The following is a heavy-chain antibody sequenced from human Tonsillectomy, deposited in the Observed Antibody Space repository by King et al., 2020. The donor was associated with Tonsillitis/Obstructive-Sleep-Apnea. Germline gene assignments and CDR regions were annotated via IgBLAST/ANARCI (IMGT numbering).Heavy chain of an antibody. CDR1: GGTFSSYA. J-gene: IGHJ1*01. CDR2: IIPIFGTA. D-gene: IGHD2-2*01. V-gene: IGHV1-69*01. Sequence: QLVQSGAEVKKPGSSVKVSCKASGGTFSSYAISWVRQAPGQGLEWMGGIIPIFGTANYAQKFQGRVTITADESTSTAYMELSSLRSEDTAVYYCARKEGYCSSTSCLGFFQPWGQGTLVTVSS. CDR3: ARKEGYCSSTSCLGFFQP.